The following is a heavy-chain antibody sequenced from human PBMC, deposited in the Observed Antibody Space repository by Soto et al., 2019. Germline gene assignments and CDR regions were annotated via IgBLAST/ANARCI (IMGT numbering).Heavy chain of an antibody. J-gene: IGHJ6*02. CDR3: AKVRASYLSASYFYYGLEV. CDR2: ISGSGSSV. Sequence: EVQLLESGGGLVRPGGSLRLSCAASGFTFSHYVLSWVRQAPGGGLEWVSSISGSGSSVYLADSVRGRCAMSRDLSTNTVYLQMNSLTVEDTAIYYCAKVRASYLSASYFYYGLEVWGQGTTVTVSS. V-gene: IGHV3-23*01. CDR1: GFTFSHYV. D-gene: IGHD2-21*01.